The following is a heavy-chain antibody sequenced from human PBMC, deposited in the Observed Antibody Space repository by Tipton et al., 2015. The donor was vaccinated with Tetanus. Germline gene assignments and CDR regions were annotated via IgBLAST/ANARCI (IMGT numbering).Heavy chain of an antibody. Sequence: TLSLTCAVYGASFSDYYWSWIRQAPGKGLEWIGEINHSGSTNHNPALKSRVTLSVDTSKNQFSLKLNSVTAADAAMYYCVTVNFPIYYHYAMGVWGQGTTVTVSS. D-gene: IGHD1-1*01. CDR2: INHSGST. J-gene: IGHJ6*02. V-gene: IGHV4-34*01. CDR3: VTVNFPIYYHYAMGV. CDR1: GASFSDYY.